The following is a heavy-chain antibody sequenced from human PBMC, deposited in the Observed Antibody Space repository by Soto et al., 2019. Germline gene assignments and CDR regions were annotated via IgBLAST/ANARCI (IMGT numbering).Heavy chain of an antibody. J-gene: IGHJ4*02. Sequence: EVQLVQSGGGSVQPGGSLRLSCAASGFTFTNYWMHWVRQVPGKGLVWVSRIDGVGAGTSYSDSVRGRFTISRDNAENMLYLQMSRLRSDDTAVYYCTTVFAYWGQGTLVTASS. V-gene: IGHV3-74*01. CDR3: TTVFAY. CDR2: IDGVGAGT. CDR1: GFTFTNYW.